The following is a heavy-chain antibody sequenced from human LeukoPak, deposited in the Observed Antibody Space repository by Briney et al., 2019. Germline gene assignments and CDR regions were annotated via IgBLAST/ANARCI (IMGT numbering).Heavy chain of an antibody. CDR1: GITFSNYD. Sequence: GGSLRLSCAASGITFSNYDMNWVRQTPGKGLEWISYISGSGTTMYYADSVKGRFTISRDNAKNSLYLQMNSLRAEDTAVYYCASYIVAKIEVNWFDPWGQGTLVTVSS. CDR3: ASYIVAKIEVNWFDP. J-gene: IGHJ5*02. D-gene: IGHD5-12*01. V-gene: IGHV3-48*03. CDR2: ISGSGTTM.